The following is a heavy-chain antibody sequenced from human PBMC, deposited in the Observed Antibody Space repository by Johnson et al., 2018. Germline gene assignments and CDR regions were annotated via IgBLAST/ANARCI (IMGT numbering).Heavy chain of an antibody. D-gene: IGHD3-22*01. CDR3: AKDRFHGPQYDSSGYYMVAFDI. Sequence: VQLQESGGGVVQPGGSLRLSCAASGFTFSSYWMHWVRQAPGKGLVWVSRISNDGSDTKYADSVKGRFTISRDNAKNTRYLQMDTLRAEDTAVYYCAKDRFHGPQYDSSGYYMVAFDIWGQGTMVTVSS. J-gene: IGHJ3*02. V-gene: IGHV3-74*03. CDR2: ISNDGSDT. CDR1: GFTFSSYW.